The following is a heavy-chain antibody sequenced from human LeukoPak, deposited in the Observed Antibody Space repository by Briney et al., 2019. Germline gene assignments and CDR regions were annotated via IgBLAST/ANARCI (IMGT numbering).Heavy chain of an antibody. CDR1: GFNFGIYG. D-gene: IGHD6-13*01. CDR2: IAFNETDE. Sequence: GGSLRLSYAASGFNFGIYGMHWVRQAPGKGLEWVAVIAFNETDEYHADSVKGRFTTSRDNSKNTIYLQMNSLRPEDTALYYCAKERATGRRIFSFDSWGQGALVTVSS. J-gene: IGHJ4*02. CDR3: AKERATGRRIFSFDS. V-gene: IGHV3-30*18.